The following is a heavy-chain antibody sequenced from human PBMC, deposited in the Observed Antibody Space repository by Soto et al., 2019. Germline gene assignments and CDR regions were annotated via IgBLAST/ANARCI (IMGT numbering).Heavy chain of an antibody. CDR2: IYPSDSDT. V-gene: IGHV5-51*01. CDR3: ARGQVDTRLFDY. CDR1: GYSFSSYW. Sequence: PGESLKISCKGSGYSFSSYWIGRVRQMSGEGLEWMGIIYPSDSDTRYSPSFQGQVTISADKSIYTAYLQWSSLKASDTAMYYCARGQVDTRLFDYWGQGTQVTVSS. D-gene: IGHD1-26*01. J-gene: IGHJ4*02.